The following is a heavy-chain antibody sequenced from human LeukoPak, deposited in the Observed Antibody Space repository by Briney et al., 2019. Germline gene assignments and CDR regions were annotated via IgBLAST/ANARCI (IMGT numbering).Heavy chain of an antibody. CDR1: GFTFDDYA. Sequence: GGSLRLYCAASGFTFDDYAMHWVRQAPGKGLEWVSGISWNSDSIGYADSVKGRFTISRDNAKNSLYLQMNSLRAEDTALYYCAKGYTYGPSNEAFDILGQGTMVTVSS. CDR2: ISWNSDSI. V-gene: IGHV3-9*01. D-gene: IGHD5-18*01. J-gene: IGHJ3*02. CDR3: AKGYTYGPSNEAFDI.